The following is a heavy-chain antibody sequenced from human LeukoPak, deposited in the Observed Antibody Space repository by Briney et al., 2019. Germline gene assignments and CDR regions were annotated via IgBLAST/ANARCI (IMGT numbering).Heavy chain of an antibody. CDR1: GGTFSSYA. CDR3: ARDFDDSSGRGRPGWFDP. Sequence: GASVKVSCKASGGTFSSYAISWVRQAPGQGLEWMGGIIPIFGTANYAQKFQGRVTITADESTSTAYMELSSLRSEDTAVYYCARDFDDSSGRGRPGWFDPWGQGTLVTVSS. J-gene: IGHJ5*02. V-gene: IGHV1-69*13. D-gene: IGHD3-22*01. CDR2: IIPIFGTA.